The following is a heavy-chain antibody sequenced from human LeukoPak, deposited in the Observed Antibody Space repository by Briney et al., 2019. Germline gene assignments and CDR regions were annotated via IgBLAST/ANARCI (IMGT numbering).Heavy chain of an antibody. CDR2: ISDDGRHK. D-gene: IGHD1-14*01. CDR3: AAYGNTHY. V-gene: IGHV3-30*04. CDR1: GFTFSSYA. J-gene: IGHJ4*02. Sequence: PGGSLRLSCAASGFTFSSYAMHWVRQAPGKGLEWVAVISDDGRHKYYAGSVKGRFTISRDNAKNSLYLQMNGLRVEDTAVYYCAAYGNTHYWGQGTPVTVSS.